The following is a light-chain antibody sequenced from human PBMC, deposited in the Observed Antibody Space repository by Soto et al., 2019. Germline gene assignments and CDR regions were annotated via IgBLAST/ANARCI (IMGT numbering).Light chain of an antibody. V-gene: IGLV3-1*01. CDR1: KLGDKY. CDR3: QAWDSSTVV. J-gene: IGLJ2*01. CDR2: QDS. Sequence: SYELTQPPSVSMSPGQTASITCSGDKLGDKYACWYQQKPGQSPVLVIYQDSKRTSGIHERFSGSNSGNTATLTISGTQAIDEADYYCQAWDSSTVVFGGGTELAVL.